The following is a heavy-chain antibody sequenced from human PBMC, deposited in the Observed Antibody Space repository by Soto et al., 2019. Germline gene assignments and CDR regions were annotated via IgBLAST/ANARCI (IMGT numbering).Heavy chain of an antibody. Sequence: PSETLSLTCTFSGGSISSYYWSWIRQPPGKGLEWIGYIYYSGSTNYNPSLKSRVTISVDTSKNQFSLKLSSVTAADTAVYYCARDPNYSDAFDIWGQGTMVTVSS. D-gene: IGHD1-7*01. J-gene: IGHJ3*02. CDR1: GGSISSYY. CDR3: ARDPNYSDAFDI. V-gene: IGHV4-59*12. CDR2: IYYSGST.